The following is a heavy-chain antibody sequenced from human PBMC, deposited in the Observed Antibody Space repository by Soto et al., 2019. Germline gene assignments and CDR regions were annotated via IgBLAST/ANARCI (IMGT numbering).Heavy chain of an antibody. V-gene: IGHV4-39*01. J-gene: IGHJ6*02. CDR1: GYSVCSSDYY. Sequence: LSLTCSVSGYSVCSSDYYWAWIRQPPGKGLEWIGSMFYSGLTYYNPSLKSRVTLSVDTSRNQFSMRLNSVTAADTAVYYCAPLSVSLSGPYGIHVWGQGTTVTVSS. CDR2: MFYSGLT. CDR3: APLSVSLSGPYGIHV. D-gene: IGHD2-15*01.